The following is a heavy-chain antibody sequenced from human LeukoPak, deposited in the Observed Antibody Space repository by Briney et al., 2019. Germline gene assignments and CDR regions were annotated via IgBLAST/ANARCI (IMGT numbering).Heavy chain of an antibody. CDR3: ASDKIVGATKFDY. CDR1: GLTFSSYW. V-gene: IGHV3-7*01. CDR2: IKQDGSEK. Sequence: PGGSLRLSCAASGLTFSSYWMSWVRQAPGKGLEWVANIKQDGSEKYYVDSVKGRFTISRDNVKNSLYLQMNSLRAEDTAVYYCASDKIVGATKFDYWGRGTLVTVSS. J-gene: IGHJ4*02. D-gene: IGHD1-26*01.